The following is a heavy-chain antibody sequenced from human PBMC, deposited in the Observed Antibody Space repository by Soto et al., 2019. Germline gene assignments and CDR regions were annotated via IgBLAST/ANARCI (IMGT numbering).Heavy chain of an antibody. CDR1: GFTFSSYA. Sequence: HGGTLTLSSTPSGFTFSSYAMSWVRQAPGKGLRRVSAISGSGGSTYYADSVKGRFTIPRDNSKNTLYLQMNSLRAEDTAVYYCAKDLVNSWGEEGPSVYYYGMDVWGQGTTVTVSS. CDR2: ISGSGGST. J-gene: IGHJ6*02. CDR3: AKDLVNSWGEEGPSVYYYGMDV. D-gene: IGHD3-16*01. V-gene: IGHV3-23*01.